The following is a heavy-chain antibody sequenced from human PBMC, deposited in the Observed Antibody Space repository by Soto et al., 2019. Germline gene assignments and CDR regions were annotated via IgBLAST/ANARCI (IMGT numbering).Heavy chain of an antibody. D-gene: IGHD6-6*01. Sequence: GASVKVSCKASGYTFTSYGVSWVRQAPGQGLEWMGWISAYNGNTNYAQKLQGRVTMTTDTSTSTAYMELRSLRSDDTAVYYCARDPSGIAARPKSSPWGQGTLVTVSS. CDR3: ARDPSGIAARPKSSP. J-gene: IGHJ5*02. CDR1: GYTFTSYG. V-gene: IGHV1-18*01. CDR2: ISAYNGNT.